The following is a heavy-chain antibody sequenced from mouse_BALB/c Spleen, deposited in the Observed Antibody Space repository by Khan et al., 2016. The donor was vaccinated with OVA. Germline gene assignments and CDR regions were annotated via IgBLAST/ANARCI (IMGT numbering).Heavy chain of an antibody. CDR2: ISPGSGNP. CDR1: GYTFTSYW. CDR3: ARSNYYGSGLYAMDY. J-gene: IGHJ4*01. Sequence: DLVKPGASVKLSCKASGYTFTSYWINWMKQRPGQGLEWMGQISPGSGNPYYNKMFMVKAILTVDSSSTTAYIQLSSLSSEDSAVYFCARSNYYGSGLYAMDYWGQGTSVTVSS. D-gene: IGHD1-1*01. V-gene: IGHV1S41*01.